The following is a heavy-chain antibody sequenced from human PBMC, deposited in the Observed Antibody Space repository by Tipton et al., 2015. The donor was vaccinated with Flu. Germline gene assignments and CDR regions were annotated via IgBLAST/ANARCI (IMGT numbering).Heavy chain of an antibody. J-gene: IGHJ4*02. Sequence: TLSLTCTVSGGSINNYYWSWIRQPPGKGLEWIGYIYYSGSTNYNPSLKSRVTISVDTSKSQFSLKLRSVTAADTAVYFCARLSYYDVDLKNFYFDYWGQGALVTVSS. CDR2: IYYSGST. CDR3: ARLSYYDVDLKNFYFDY. V-gene: IGHV4-59*08. CDR1: GGSINNYY. D-gene: IGHD3-10*02.